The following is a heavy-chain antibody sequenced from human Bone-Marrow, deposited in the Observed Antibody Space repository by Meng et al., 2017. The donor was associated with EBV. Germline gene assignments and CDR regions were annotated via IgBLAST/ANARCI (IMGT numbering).Heavy chain of an antibody. CDR2: INHSGST. CDR1: GGSFSGYY. Sequence: VQLQQWGAGLVKPAETLALTCAVYGGSFSGYYWSWIRQPPGKGLEWIGEINHSGSTNYNPSLKSRVTISVDTSKNQFSLKLSSVTAADTAVYYCASRHYYDSSGYYGFDYWGQGTLVIVSS. D-gene: IGHD3-22*01. V-gene: IGHV4-34*01. CDR3: ASRHYYDSSGYYGFDY. J-gene: IGHJ4*02.